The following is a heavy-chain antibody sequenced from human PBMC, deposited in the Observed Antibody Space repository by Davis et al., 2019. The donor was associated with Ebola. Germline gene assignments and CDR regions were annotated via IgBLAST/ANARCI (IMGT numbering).Heavy chain of an antibody. CDR1: GVSISRHY. Sequence: PSETLSLTCTVSGVSISRHYWNWIRQPPGKGLEWFGSIYYTGSTSYNPSLKSRVTISVDTSKNQFSLKLNSMTAADTAVYYCAERGGSVWGQGALVTVSS. D-gene: IGHD3-16*01. V-gene: IGHV4-59*11. CDR3: AERGGSV. J-gene: IGHJ4*02. CDR2: IYYTGST.